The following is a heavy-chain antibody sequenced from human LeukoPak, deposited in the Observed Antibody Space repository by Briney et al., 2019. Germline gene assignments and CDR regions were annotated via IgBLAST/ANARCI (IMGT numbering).Heavy chain of an antibody. CDR3: VKQFGYCGGGTCYYPY. V-gene: IGHV3-23*01. CDR1: GFSFSGSA. CDR2: ISGGSTTT. Sequence: GGSLRLSCAASGFSFSGSALHWVRQASGKGLEWLSVISGGSTTTYYADSVKGRFTISRDNSKKTLYLQMNSLRVEDTAVYYCVKQFGYCGGGTCYYPYWGQGTLVTVSS. D-gene: IGHD2-15*01. J-gene: IGHJ4*02.